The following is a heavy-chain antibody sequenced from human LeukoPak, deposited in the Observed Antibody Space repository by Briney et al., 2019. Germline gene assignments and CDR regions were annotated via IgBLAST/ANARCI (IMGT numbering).Heavy chain of an antibody. D-gene: IGHD3-9*01. V-gene: IGHV1-18*01. CDR3: ARMAYDILTGYFQPNWFDP. CDR2: ISGYNGNI. CDR1: GYTFTNYG. Sequence: ASVKVSCKASGYTFTNYGISCVRQAPGQGLEWMGWISGYNGNIKYAQKLQGRVTMTTDTSTSTAYMELRSLRSDDTAVYYCARMAYDILTGYFQPNWFDPWGQGTLVTVSS. J-gene: IGHJ5*02.